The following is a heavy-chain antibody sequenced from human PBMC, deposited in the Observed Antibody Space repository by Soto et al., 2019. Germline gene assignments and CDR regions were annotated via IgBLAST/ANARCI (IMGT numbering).Heavy chain of an antibody. J-gene: IGHJ1*01. CDR2: ISAYNGNT. D-gene: IGHD6-6*01. CDR1: GYTFTSYG. V-gene: IGHV1-18*01. Sequence: ASVKVSCKASGYTFTSYGISWVRQAPGQGLEWMGWISAYNGNTNYAQKLQGRVTMTTDTSTSTAYMELRSLRSDDTAVYYCARHITPLVGGSSSEYFQHWGQGTLVTVSS. CDR3: ARHITPLVGGSSSEYFQH.